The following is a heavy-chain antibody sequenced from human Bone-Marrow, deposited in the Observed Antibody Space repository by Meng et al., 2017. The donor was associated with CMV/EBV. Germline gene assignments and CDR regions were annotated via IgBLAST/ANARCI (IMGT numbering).Heavy chain of an antibody. Sequence: SETLSLTCTVSGYSISSGYYWGWIRQPPGKGLEWIGEINHSGSTNYNPSLKSRVTISVDTSKNQFSLKLSSVTAADTAVYYCARRGVIGSSWYHYWGQGTLVTVSS. CDR1: GYSISSGYY. CDR3: ARRGVIGSSWYHY. CDR2: INHSGST. J-gene: IGHJ4*02. D-gene: IGHD6-13*01. V-gene: IGHV4-38-2*02.